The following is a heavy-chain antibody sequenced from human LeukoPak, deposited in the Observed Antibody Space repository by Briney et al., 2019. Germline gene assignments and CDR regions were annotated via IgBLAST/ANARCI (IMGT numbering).Heavy chain of an antibody. J-gene: IGHJ4*02. Sequence: SVKVSCKASGGTFSSYAISWVRQAPGQGLEWMGGIIPIFGTANYAQKFQGRVTITADESTSTAYMELSSLRSEDTAVYYCARRVHYYDTSGYSYYFDYWGQGTLVTVSS. V-gene: IGHV1-69*01. D-gene: IGHD3-22*01. CDR2: IIPIFGTA. CDR1: GGTFSSYA. CDR3: ARRVHYYDTSGYSYYFDY.